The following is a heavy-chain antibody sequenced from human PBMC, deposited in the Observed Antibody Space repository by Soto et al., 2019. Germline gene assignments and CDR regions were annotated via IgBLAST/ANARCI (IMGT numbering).Heavy chain of an antibody. Sequence: GGSLRLSCAASGFTFSSYGMHWVRQAPGKGLEWVAVISYDGSNKYYADSVKGRFTIYRDKSKNTLYLQMNSLRAEDTAVYYCAKDLAHFYYYMDVWGKGTTVTVSS. CDR3: AKDLAHFYYYMDV. V-gene: IGHV3-30*18. D-gene: IGHD3-3*02. J-gene: IGHJ6*03. CDR2: ISYDGSNK. CDR1: GFTFSSYG.